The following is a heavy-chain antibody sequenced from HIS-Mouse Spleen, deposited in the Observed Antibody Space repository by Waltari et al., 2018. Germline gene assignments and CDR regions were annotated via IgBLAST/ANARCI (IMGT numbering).Heavy chain of an antibody. D-gene: IGHD2-21*02. V-gene: IGHV4-39*01. Sequence: QLQLQESGPGLVKPSETLSLTCTVSGGSISSSSYYWGWIRQPPGKGLEWIGSIYYSGSTYYNPSLKSRVTISVDTSKNQFSLKLSSVTAADTAVYYCARKRTASGWFDPWDQGTLVTVSS. CDR1: GGSISSSSYY. J-gene: IGHJ5*02. CDR2: IYYSGST. CDR3: ARKRTASGWFDP.